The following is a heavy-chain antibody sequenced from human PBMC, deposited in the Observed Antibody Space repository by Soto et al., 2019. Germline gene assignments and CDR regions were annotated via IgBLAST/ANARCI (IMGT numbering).Heavy chain of an antibody. CDR3: ATDVTMIVVAHDAFDI. V-gene: IGHV1-24*01. CDR2: FDPEDGET. J-gene: IGHJ3*02. Sequence: VKVSCKVSGYTLTELSMHWVRQAPGKGLEWMGGFDPEDGETIYAQKFQGRVTMTEDTSTDTAYMELSSLRSEDTAVYYCATDVTMIVVAHDAFDIWGQGTMVTVSS. CDR1: GYTLTELS. D-gene: IGHD3-22*01.